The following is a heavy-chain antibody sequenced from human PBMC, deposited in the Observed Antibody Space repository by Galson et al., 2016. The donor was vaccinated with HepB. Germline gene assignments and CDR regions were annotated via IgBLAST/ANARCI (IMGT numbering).Heavy chain of an antibody. V-gene: IGHV3-73*01. J-gene: IGHJ5*02. CDR3: TRHLDPGYSSSWYFWFDP. Sequence: SLRLSCAVSGLTFSGSAMHWVRQASGKGLEWVGHIRSKANNYATAYAASVKGRFTISRDDSKNTAYLQMNSLKTEDTAVYYCTRHLDPGYSSSWYFWFDPWGQGTLVTVFS. CDR2: IRSKANNYAT. CDR1: GLTFSGSA. D-gene: IGHD6-13*01.